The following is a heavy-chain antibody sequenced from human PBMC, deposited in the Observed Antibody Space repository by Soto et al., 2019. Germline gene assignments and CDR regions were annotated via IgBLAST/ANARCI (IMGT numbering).Heavy chain of an antibody. V-gene: IGHV3-30*18. D-gene: IGHD1-7*01. CDR1: GFSFSTYG. J-gene: IGHJ4*02. CDR3: AKATGTNYDGFDS. CDR2: ISYDETNK. Sequence: QVQLVESGGGVVQPGGSLRLSCAASGFSFSTYGMHWVRQAPGKGLEWVAVISYDETNKYYAESVKGRFTISRDNSKHTLYLEMKSLRVEETAVYYCAKATGTNYDGFDSWGQGTLVTVSS.